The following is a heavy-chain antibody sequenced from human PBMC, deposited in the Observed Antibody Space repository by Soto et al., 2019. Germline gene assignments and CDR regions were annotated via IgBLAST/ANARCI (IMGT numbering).Heavy chain of an antibody. Sequence: SDTLSLTCTVSGGSGSSGSYYWSWVRQPPGKGLEWIGYIYYSGSTNYNPSLKSRVTISVDTSKNQFSLKLSSVTAADTAVYYCARENAVVTAMGQFDYWGQGPLV. J-gene: IGHJ4*02. CDR1: GGSGSSGSYY. D-gene: IGHD2-21*02. CDR2: IYYSGST. V-gene: IGHV4-61*01. CDR3: ARENAVVTAMGQFDY.